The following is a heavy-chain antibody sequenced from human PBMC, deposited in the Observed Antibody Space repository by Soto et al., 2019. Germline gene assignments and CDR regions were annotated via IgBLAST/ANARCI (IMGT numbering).Heavy chain of an antibody. CDR2: ISSSGSTI. V-gene: IGHV3-48*03. J-gene: IGHJ4*02. D-gene: IGHD3-10*01. CDR1: GFTFSSYE. Sequence: GGSLRLSCAASGFTFSSYEMNWVHQAPGKGLEWVSYISSSGSTIYYADSVKGRFTISRDNARNSLYLQMNSLRAEDTAVYYCAREKWFGELLYGYFDYWGQGTLVTVSS. CDR3: AREKWFGELLYGYFDY.